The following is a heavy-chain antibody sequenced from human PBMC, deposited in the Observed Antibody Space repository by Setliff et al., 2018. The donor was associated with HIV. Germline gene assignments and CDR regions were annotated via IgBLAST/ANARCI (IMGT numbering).Heavy chain of an antibody. CDR2: IYYSGST. J-gene: IGHJ4*02. V-gene: IGHV4-39*07. Sequence: SETLSLTCTVSGGSISSSSYYWGWIRQPPGKGLEWIGSIYYSGSTYYNPSLKSRVTLSIDNFNNQFSLKLTSVTAADTAIYYCADPPAGLWGQGILVTVSS. D-gene: IGHD2-21*02. CDR1: GGSISSSSYY. CDR3: ADPPAGL.